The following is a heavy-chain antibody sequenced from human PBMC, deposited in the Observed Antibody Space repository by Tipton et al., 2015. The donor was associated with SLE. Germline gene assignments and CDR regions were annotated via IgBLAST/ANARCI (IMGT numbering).Heavy chain of an antibody. CDR3: AKRVFDDGDAFDI. CDR1: GFTFSSYA. CDR2: ISGSGGST. Sequence: SLRLSCAASGFTFSSYAMSWVRQAPGKGLEWVSAISGSGGSTYYADSVKGRFTISRDNSKNTLYLQMNSLRAEDTAVYYCAKRVFDDGDAFDIWGQGTMVTVSS. D-gene: IGHD6-6*01. J-gene: IGHJ3*02. V-gene: IGHV3-23*01.